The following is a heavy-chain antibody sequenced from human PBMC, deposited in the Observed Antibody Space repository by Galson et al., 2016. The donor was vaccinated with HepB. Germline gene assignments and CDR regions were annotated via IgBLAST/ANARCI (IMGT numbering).Heavy chain of an antibody. Sequence: CAISGDSVSSNSAAWNWIRQSPSRGLEWLGRTYYRSKWYYDYAVAVKSRITINPDTYKNQFSLHLNSVTPEDTAVYYCARDLGGAYGTGRSLDYWGQGTLVTVSS. CDR3: ARDLGGAYGTGRSLDY. CDR2: TYYRSKWYY. V-gene: IGHV6-1*01. J-gene: IGHJ4*02. D-gene: IGHD1-1*01. CDR1: GDSVSSNSAA.